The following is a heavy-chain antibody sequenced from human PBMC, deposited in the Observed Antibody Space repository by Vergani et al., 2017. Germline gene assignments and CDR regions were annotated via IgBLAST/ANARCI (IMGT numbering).Heavy chain of an antibody. V-gene: IGHV1-69*13. J-gene: IGHJ4*02. CDR3: ARDLVDYDYVWGSYRYTGFDY. Sequence: QVQLVQSGAEVKKPGSSVKVSCKASGGTFSSYAISWVRQAPGQGLEWMGRIIPIFGTANYAQKFQGRVTITADESTSTAYMELSSLRSEDTAVYYCARDLVDYDYVWGSYRYTGFDYWGQGTLVTVSS. D-gene: IGHD3-16*02. CDR1: GGTFSSYA. CDR2: IIPIFGTA.